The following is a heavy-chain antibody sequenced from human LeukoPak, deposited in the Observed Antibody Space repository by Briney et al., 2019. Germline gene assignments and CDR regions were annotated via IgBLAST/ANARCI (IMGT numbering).Heavy chain of an antibody. D-gene: IGHD3-9*01. CDR3: ARGDVLRYFDWLLD. Sequence: ASVKVSCKVSGYTLTELSMHWVRQAPGKGLEWMGGFDPEDGETIYAQKFQGRVTMTRNTSISTAYMELSSLRSEDTAVYYCARGDVLRYFDWLLDWGQGTLVTVSS. J-gene: IGHJ4*02. V-gene: IGHV1-24*01. CDR1: GYTLTELS. CDR2: FDPEDGET.